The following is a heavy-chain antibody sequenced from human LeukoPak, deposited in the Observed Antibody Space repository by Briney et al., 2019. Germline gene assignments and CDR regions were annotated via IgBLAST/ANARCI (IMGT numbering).Heavy chain of an antibody. D-gene: IGHD2-15*01. CDR1: GGTFTSYA. CDR2: IIPIVGTA. CDR3: ARIFGTEGYCSGGSCYSADY. J-gene: IGHJ4*02. V-gene: IGHV1-69*05. Sequence: SVKLSCKASGGTFTSYAVSWVRQAPGQGLEWMGGIIPIVGTANYAQKFQGRVTITTDESTSTAYIELSSLRSEDTAVYYCARIFGTEGYCSGGSCYSADYWGQGTLVTVSS.